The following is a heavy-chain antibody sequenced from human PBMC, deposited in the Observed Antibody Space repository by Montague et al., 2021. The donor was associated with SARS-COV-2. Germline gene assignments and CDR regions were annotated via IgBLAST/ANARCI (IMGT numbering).Heavy chain of an antibody. CDR3: ARGVVAAPPVVDY. CDR2: IAMSWST. Sequence: TLSLTCTVSGGSISSGSYYWSWIRQPAGKGLEGMGRIAMSWSTNYNPSLKSRVTISVDTSKNQFSLKLSSVTAADTAVYYCARGVVAAPPVVDYWGRGTLVTVS. CDR1: GGSISSGSYY. V-gene: IGHV4-61*02. J-gene: IGHJ4*02. D-gene: IGHD2-15*01.